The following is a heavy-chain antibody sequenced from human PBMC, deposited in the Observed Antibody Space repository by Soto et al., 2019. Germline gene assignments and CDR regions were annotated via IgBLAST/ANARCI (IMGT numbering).Heavy chain of an antibody. D-gene: IGHD3-10*01. CDR3: TTGLTRFGELLGDY. J-gene: IGHJ4*02. Sequence: EVPLVESGGGLVKPGGSLRLSCAASGFTFSNAWMSWVRQAPGKGLEWVGRIKSKTDGGTTDYAAPVKGRFTISRDASKNTLYLQMNSLKTEDTAVYYCTTGLTRFGELLGDYWGQGNLVTVSS. V-gene: IGHV3-15*01. CDR2: IKSKTDGGTT. CDR1: GFTFSNAW.